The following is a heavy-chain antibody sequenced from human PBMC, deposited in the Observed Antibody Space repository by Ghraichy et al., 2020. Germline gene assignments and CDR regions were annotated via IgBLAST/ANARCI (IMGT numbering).Heavy chain of an antibody. J-gene: IGHJ4*02. D-gene: IGHD4-17*01. CDR1: GGTFSSYA. Sequence: AVQVSCKASGGTFSSYAISWVRQAPGQGLEWMGGIIPIFGTANYAQKFQGRVTITADESTSTAYMELSSLRSEDTAVYYCARGIRWGYGDYGVDYWGQGTLVTVSS. CDR3: ARGIRWGYGDYGVDY. CDR2: IIPIFGTA. V-gene: IGHV1-69*13.